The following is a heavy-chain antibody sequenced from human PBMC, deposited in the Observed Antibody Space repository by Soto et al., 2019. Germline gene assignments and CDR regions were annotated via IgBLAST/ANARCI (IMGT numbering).Heavy chain of an antibody. V-gene: IGHV3-11*06. CDR3: ARDRSAAGRLDFDY. CDR2: ISSSSSYT. J-gene: IGHJ4*02. D-gene: IGHD6-13*01. CDR1: GFTFSDYY. Sequence: GGSLRLSCAASGFTFSDYYMSWIRQAPGKGLEWVSYISSSSSYTNYADSVKGRFTISRDNAKNSLYLQMNSLRAEDTAVYYCARDRSAAGRLDFDYWGQGTLVTVSS.